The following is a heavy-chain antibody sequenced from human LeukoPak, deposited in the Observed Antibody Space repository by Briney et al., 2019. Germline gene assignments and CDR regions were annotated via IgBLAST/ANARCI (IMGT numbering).Heavy chain of an antibody. CDR1: GYTFTSYD. D-gene: IGHD3-10*01. Sequence: ASVKVSCKASGYTFTSYDINWVRQATGQGLEWMGWMNPNSGNTGYAQKFQGRVTMTRNTFISTAYMELSSLRSEDTAVYYCATADSGSPSEAFDYWGQGTLVTVSS. J-gene: IGHJ4*02. CDR2: MNPNSGNT. CDR3: ATADSGSPSEAFDY. V-gene: IGHV1-8*01.